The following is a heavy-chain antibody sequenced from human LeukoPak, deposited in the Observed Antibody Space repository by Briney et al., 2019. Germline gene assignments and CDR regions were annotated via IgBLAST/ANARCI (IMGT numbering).Heavy chain of an antibody. CDR3: ARELPGIYDFWSGYGPSDY. CDR1: GFTFSDYY. CDR2: ISSSGSTI. J-gene: IGHJ4*02. D-gene: IGHD3-3*01. Sequence: PGGSLRLSCAASGFTFSDYYMSWLRQAPGKGLEWVSYISSSGSTIYYADSVKGRFTISRDNAKNSLYLQMNSLRAEDTAVYYCARELPGIYDFWSGYGPSDYWGQATLVPVSS. V-gene: IGHV3-11*04.